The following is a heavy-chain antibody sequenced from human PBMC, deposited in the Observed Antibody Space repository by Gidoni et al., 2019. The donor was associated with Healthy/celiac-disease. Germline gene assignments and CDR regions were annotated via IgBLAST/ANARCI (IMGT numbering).Heavy chain of an antibody. CDR1: GFSLSNARMG. V-gene: IGHV2-26*01. CDR2: IFSNDEK. Sequence: QVTLKESGPVLVKPTETLTLTCNVSGFSLSNARMGVSWIRQPPGKALEWLAHIFSNDEKSYSTSLKSRLTISKDTSKSQVVLTMTNMDPVDTATYYCARIVTWRYGMDVWGQGTTVTVSS. D-gene: IGHD4-4*01. CDR3: ARIVTWRYGMDV. J-gene: IGHJ6*02.